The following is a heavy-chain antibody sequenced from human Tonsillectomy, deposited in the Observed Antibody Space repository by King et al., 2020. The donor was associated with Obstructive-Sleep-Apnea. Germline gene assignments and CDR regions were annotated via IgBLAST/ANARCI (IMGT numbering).Heavy chain of an antibody. Sequence: VQLQESGPGLVKPSETLSLTCTVSGGSISRYYCSWIRQPAGKGLALIGRIYTSGSTNYNPSLKSRVTMSVDTSKNQFSLKLSSVTAADTAVYYCARDSKTERAFDYWGQGTLVTVSS. V-gene: IGHV4-4*07. CDR3: ARDSKTERAFDY. CDR2: IYTSGST. D-gene: IGHD1-26*01. CDR1: GGSISRYY. J-gene: IGHJ4*02.